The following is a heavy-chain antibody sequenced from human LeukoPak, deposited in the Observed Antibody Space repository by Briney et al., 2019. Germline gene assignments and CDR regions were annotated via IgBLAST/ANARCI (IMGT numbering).Heavy chain of an antibody. J-gene: IGHJ4*02. D-gene: IGHD3-9*01. CDR2: INPNSGGT. CDR3: ATGERYFDWLLFF. CDR1: GYTFTGYY. V-gene: IGHV1-2*02. Sequence: PRASVKVSCKASGYTFTGYYMHWVRQAPGQGLEWMGWINPNSGGTNYAQKFQGRVTMTEDTSTDTAYMELSSLRSEDTAVYYCATGERYFDWLLFFWGQGTLVTVSS.